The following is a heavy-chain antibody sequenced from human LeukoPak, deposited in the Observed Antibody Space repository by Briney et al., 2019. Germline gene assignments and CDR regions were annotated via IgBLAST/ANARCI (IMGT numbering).Heavy chain of an antibody. V-gene: IGHV3-23*01. CDR1: GFTFSSYA. J-gene: IGHJ4*02. D-gene: IGHD1-26*01. CDR3: ANVVGAPFFFDY. Sequence: GGSLRLSCAASGFTFSSYAMSWVRQAPGKGLEWVSAISGSGGSTYYADSVKGRFTISRDNSKNTLYLQMNSLRGEDTAVYYWANVVGAPFFFDYWGQGTLVTVSS. CDR2: ISGSGGST.